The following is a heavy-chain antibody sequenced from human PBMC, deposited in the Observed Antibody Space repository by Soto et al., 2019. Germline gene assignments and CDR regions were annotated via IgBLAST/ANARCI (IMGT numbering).Heavy chain of an antibody. CDR2: IFYSGST. J-gene: IGHJ4*02. CDR1: GGSISSGGYY. CDR3: ARVDTSMRATCVSY. V-gene: IGHV4-31*03. Sequence: QVQLQESGPGLVKPSQTLSLTCTVSGGSISSGGYYWSWIRQHPGKGLEWIGYIFYSGSTYYNPSLKSRVSISVDTSKNQFSLNLSSVTAADTAVYYCARVDTSMRATCVSYWGQGTLVTVSS. D-gene: IGHD1-26*01.